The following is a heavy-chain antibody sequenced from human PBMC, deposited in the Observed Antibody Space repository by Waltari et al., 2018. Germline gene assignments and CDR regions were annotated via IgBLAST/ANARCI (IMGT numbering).Heavy chain of an antibody. Sequence: QVQLQESGPGLVKPSQTLSLTCTVSGGSISSGGYYWSWIRQPPGKGREWIGYIYYSGSTYYNPSLKSLVTISVDTSKNQFSLKLSSVTAADTAVYYCARVPARDYDILTGYHYYFDYWGQGTLVTVSS. J-gene: IGHJ4*02. CDR2: IYYSGST. CDR3: ARVPARDYDILTGYHYYFDY. V-gene: IGHV4-31*01. D-gene: IGHD3-9*01. CDR1: GGSISSGGYY.